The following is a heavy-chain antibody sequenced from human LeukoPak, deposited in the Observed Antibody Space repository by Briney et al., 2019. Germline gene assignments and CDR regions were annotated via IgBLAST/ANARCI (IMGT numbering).Heavy chain of an antibody. CDR2: ISSSGSTI. Sequence: GGSLRLSCAASGFTFSDYYMSWIRQAPGKGLEWVSYISSSGSTIYYADSVKGRFTISRDNAKNSLYLQMNSLRAEDTAVYYCARARGGGQLVTDTPVVDYWGQGTLVTVSS. CDR3: ARARGGGQLVTDTPVVDY. V-gene: IGHV3-11*04. D-gene: IGHD6-6*01. J-gene: IGHJ4*02. CDR1: GFTFSDYY.